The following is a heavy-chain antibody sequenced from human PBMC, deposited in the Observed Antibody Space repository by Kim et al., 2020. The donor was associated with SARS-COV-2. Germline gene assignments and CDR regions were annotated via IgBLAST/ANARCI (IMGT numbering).Heavy chain of an antibody. D-gene: IGHD2-21*01. Sequence: GGSLRLSCAASGFTFTNYGLSWVRQTPEKGLEWVSGISGGGGGSTYYTDSVQGRFTISKDNSKNTLYLQMNSLRAEDTAVYYCAKEGAVIGLPVFENWGQGSLVTVSS. CDR3: AKEGAVIGLPVFEN. CDR2: ISGGGGGST. V-gene: IGHV3-23*01. J-gene: IGHJ4*02. CDR1: GFTFTNYG.